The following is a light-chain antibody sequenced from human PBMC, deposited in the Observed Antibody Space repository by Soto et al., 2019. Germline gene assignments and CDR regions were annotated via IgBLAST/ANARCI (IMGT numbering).Light chain of an antibody. CDR3: SSFAGRNNFPYV. Sequence: QSVLTQPPSASGSPGQSVTISCTGTSSDVGAYDYVSWYQQHPGKAPKLMIYEINKRPSGVPDRFSGSTSGNTASLTVSGLQAEDQADYYCSSFAGRNNFPYVFGTGTKVTVL. J-gene: IGLJ1*01. CDR2: EIN. CDR1: SSDVGAYDY. V-gene: IGLV2-8*01.